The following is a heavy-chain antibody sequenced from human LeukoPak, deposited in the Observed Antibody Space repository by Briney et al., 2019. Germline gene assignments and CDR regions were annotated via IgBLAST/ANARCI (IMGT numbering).Heavy chain of an antibody. J-gene: IGHJ4*02. Sequence: SQTLSLTCAVSGGSISSGGYPWSWIRQPPGKGLEWIGYIYHSGSTYYNPSLKSRVTISVDRSKNQFSLKLSSVTAADTAVYYCARTPGYSSSWYYFDYWGQGTLVTVSS. V-gene: IGHV4-30-2*01. CDR1: GGSISSGGYP. CDR2: IYHSGST. CDR3: ARTPGYSSSWYYFDY. D-gene: IGHD6-13*01.